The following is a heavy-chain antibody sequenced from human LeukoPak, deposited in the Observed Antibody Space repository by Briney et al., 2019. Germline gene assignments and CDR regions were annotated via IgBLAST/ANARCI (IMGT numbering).Heavy chain of an antibody. V-gene: IGHV3-23*01. J-gene: IGHJ5*02. Sequence: PGGSLRLSCAASGFSFNIYGMSWVRQAAGKGLEWVSLISGSGSSTYYADSVKGRFTISRDNSKNTVWLQMNSLRAEDTAVYYCARVIGQLDGWFDPWGQGTLVTVSS. D-gene: IGHD6-6*01. CDR2: ISGSGSST. CDR3: ARVIGQLDGWFDP. CDR1: GFSFNIYG.